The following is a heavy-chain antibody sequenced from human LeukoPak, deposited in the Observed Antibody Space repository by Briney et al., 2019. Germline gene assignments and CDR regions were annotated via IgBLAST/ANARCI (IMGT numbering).Heavy chain of an antibody. Sequence: GASVKVSCKASGGTFSSYAISWVRQAPGQGLEWMGGIIPIFGTANYAQKFQGRVTITTDESTSTAYMELSSLKSEDTAVYYCALSQSRSFDYWGQGTLVTVSS. CDR1: GGTFSSYA. J-gene: IGHJ4*02. CDR3: ALSQSRSFDY. D-gene: IGHD2-2*01. CDR2: IIPIFGTA. V-gene: IGHV1-69*05.